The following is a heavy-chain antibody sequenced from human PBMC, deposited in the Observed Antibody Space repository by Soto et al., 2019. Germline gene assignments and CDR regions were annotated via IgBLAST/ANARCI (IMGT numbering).Heavy chain of an antibody. CDR1: GGSISSYY. D-gene: IGHD3-9*01. Sequence: LSLTCTVTGGSISSYYWSWIRQPPGKGLEWIGYIYYSGSTNYNPSLKSRVTISVYTSKNQFSLKLSSVTAADTAVYYCARHTPRYFDWLLSDYYYMDVWGKGTTVTVSS. CDR3: ARHTPRYFDWLLSDYYYMDV. V-gene: IGHV4-59*08. CDR2: IYYSGST. J-gene: IGHJ6*03.